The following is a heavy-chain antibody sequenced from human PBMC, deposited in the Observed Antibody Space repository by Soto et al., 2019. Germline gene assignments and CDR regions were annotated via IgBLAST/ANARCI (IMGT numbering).Heavy chain of an antibody. CDR2: ISATGGST. V-gene: IGHV3-23*01. CDR3: AKDRLAGNFEY. J-gene: IGHJ4*02. Sequence: EVQVLDSGGGLVQPGGSLRLSCAASGFTFNNYAMNWVRQAPGKGLEWVATISATGGSTYYADSVKGRFTISRDNSKNTLYLQMNGLRVEDTAVYYCAKDRLAGNFEYWGQGSQVTVSS. CDR1: GFTFNNYA.